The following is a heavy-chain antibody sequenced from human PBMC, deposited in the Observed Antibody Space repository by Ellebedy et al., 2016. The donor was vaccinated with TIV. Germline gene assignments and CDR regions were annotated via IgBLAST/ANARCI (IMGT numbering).Heavy chain of an antibody. V-gene: IGHV5-51*01. CDR1: GYSFTSYW. CDR2: IYPGDSDT. D-gene: IGHD1-26*01. CDR3: ARHIRDGVGATTSWSGCPDY. J-gene: IGHJ4*02. Sequence: GESLKISCKASGYSFTSYWIGWVRQMPGEGLEWMGIIYPGDSDTRYSPSFQGQVTISADKSISTAYLQWSSLKASDTAMYYCARHIRDGVGATTSWSGCPDYWGQGTLVTVSS.